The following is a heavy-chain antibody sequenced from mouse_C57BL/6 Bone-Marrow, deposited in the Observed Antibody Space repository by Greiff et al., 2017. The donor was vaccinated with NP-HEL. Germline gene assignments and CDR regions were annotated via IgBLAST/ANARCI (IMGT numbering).Heavy chain of an antibody. V-gene: IGHV5-6*01. D-gene: IGHD4-1*02. CDR3: ARPATGPLDY. CDR1: GFTFSSYG. Sequence: EVNVVESGGDLVKPGGSLKLSCAASGFTFSSYGMSWVRQTPDKRLEWVATISSGGSYTYSPDHVKGRFTISRDNAKNTLYLQMSCLKSEDTAMYYCARPATGPLDYWGQGTTLTFSS. CDR2: ISSGGSYT. J-gene: IGHJ2*01.